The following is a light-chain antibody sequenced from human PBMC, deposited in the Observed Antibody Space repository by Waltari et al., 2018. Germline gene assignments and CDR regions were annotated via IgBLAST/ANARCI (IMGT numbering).Light chain of an antibody. J-gene: IGKJ3*01. Sequence: NVLTQSPGTLSLSPGERATLSCRASQIVSNNYLAWYQQQPGQAPRLLIYGVSSRATGIPDRFSGSGSGTDFTLTISSLQAEDVAVYYCQQYYSSPFTFGPGTKVYIK. CDR3: QQYYSSPFT. V-gene: IGKV3-20*01. CDR2: GVS. CDR1: QIVSNNY.